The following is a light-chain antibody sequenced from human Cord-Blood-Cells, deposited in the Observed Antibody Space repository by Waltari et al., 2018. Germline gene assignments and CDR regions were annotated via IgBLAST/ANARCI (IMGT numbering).Light chain of an antibody. CDR2: EVS. Sequence: QSALTQPASVSGSPGQSLTIPCTGTSSDVGSYNLFSWYQQHPGKAPKLMIYEVSKRPSGVSNRFSGSKSGNTASLTISGLQAEDEADYYCCSYAGSSTLVFGTGTKVTVL. CDR3: CSYAGSSTLV. V-gene: IGLV2-23*02. CDR1: SSDVGSYNL. J-gene: IGLJ1*01.